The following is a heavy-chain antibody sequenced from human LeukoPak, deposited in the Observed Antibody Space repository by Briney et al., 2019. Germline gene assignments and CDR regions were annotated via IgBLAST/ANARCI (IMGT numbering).Heavy chain of an antibody. D-gene: IGHD5-24*01. CDR2: IGIDSGNT. V-gene: IGHV3-48*01. Sequence: GGSLRLSCAASGFTFSDYSMNWVRQAPWKGLEGISYIGIDSGNTDYADSVKGRFTISGDKAKNSLSLQMNSLRVEDTAVYYCARDYKYAFDNWGQGTLVTVSS. J-gene: IGHJ4*02. CDR3: ARDYKYAFDN. CDR1: GFTFSDYS.